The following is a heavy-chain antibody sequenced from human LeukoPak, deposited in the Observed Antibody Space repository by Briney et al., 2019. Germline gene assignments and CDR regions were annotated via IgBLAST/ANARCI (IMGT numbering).Heavy chain of an antibody. Sequence: GSSVKVSCKASGGTFSSYAFSWVRQAPGQGLEWMGGILPILGTTNYSQSFQGRVTITADESTSTAYMELTSLRSGDTAVYYCARGGYGPEGDYSDYWGQGTLVTVSS. CDR2: ILPILGTT. V-gene: IGHV1-69*01. CDR1: GGTFSSYA. CDR3: ARGGYGPEGDYSDY. J-gene: IGHJ4*02. D-gene: IGHD5-18*01.